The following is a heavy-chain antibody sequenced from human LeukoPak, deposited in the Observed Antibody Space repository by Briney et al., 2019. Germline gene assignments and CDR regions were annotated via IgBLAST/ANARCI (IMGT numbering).Heavy chain of an antibody. Sequence: GGSLRLSCAASGFTFSSYGMHWVRQAPGKGLEWVAFIRYDGSNKYYADSVKGRFTISRDNSKNTLYLQMNSLRAEDTAVYYCASSYYYDSSGYYYYYYYMDVWGKGTTVTVSS. CDR3: ASSYYYDSSGYYYYYYYMDV. CDR2: IRYDGSNK. J-gene: IGHJ6*03. V-gene: IGHV3-30*02. CDR1: GFTFSSYG. D-gene: IGHD3-22*01.